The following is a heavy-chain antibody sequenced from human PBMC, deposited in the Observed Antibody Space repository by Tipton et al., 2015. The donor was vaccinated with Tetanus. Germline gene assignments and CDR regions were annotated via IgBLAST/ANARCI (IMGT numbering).Heavy chain of an antibody. Sequence: TLSLTCTVSGGSISSGDYYWSWIRQPPGKGLEWIGYIYYSGSTYYNPSLKSRVTISVDTSKNQFSLKLSSVTAADTAVYYCARGGGFKLNWFDPWGQGTLVTVSS. CDR1: GGSISSGDYY. CDR2: IYYSGST. CDR3: ARGGGFKLNWFDP. J-gene: IGHJ5*02. D-gene: IGHD3-16*01. V-gene: IGHV4-30-4*01.